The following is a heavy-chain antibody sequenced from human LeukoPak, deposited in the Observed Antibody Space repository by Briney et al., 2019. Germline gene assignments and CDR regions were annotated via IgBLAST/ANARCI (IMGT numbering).Heavy chain of an antibody. Sequence: SETLSLTCTVSGGSISSYYWSWIRQPPGKGLEWIGYIYYSGSINYNPSLKSRVTISVDTSKNQFSLKLSSVTAADTAVYYCARLYGGNSWGQGTLVTVSS. CDR3: ARLYGGNS. CDR2: IYYSGSI. V-gene: IGHV4-59*08. D-gene: IGHD4-23*01. J-gene: IGHJ4*02. CDR1: GGSISSYY.